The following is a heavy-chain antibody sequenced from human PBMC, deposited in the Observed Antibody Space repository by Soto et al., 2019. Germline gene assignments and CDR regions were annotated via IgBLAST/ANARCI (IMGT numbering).Heavy chain of an antibody. CDR2: IYYNGRT. CDR1: GGSITSGDHY. D-gene: IGHD3-3*01. CDR3: ARDQSGYRADYGLDV. J-gene: IGHJ6*02. V-gene: IGHV4-30-4*01. Sequence: SETLSLTCTVSGGSITSGDHYWNWIRQPPGKGLEWIGYIYYNGRTYYNPSLKSRVSISVDTPRNQFSLKLSSLTAADTAVYYCARDQSGYRADYGLDVWGQGTTVTVSS.